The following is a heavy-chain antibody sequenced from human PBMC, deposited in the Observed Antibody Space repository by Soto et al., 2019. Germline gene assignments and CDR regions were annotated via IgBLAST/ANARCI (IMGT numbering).Heavy chain of an antibody. V-gene: IGHV3-30*18. CDR1: GFTFSSYG. J-gene: IGHJ4*02. CDR3: AKASASGYDLGY. D-gene: IGHD5-12*01. CDR2: ISYDGSNK. Sequence: QVQLVESGGGVVQPGRSLRLSCAASGFTFSSYGMHWVRQAPGKGLEWVAVISYDGSNKYYADSVKGRFTISRDNSKNPLYLQMNRLRAEDTAVYFCAKASASGYDLGYWGQGTLVTVSS.